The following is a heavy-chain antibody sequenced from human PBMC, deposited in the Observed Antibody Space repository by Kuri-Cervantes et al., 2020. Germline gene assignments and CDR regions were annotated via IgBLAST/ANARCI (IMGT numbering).Heavy chain of an antibody. CDR3: ARGNYYNSGWAHWFDP. CDR2: VSSGGTA. Sequence: ESLKISCAASGFTFSDYYMSWIRQAPGKGLEWIGSVSSGGTAYYNPSLKSRVIIFVDTSKRQFSLKMSSVTAADTAIYYCARGNYYNSGWAHWFDPWGQGALVTVSS. V-gene: IGHV4-59*05. D-gene: IGHD1-26*01. J-gene: IGHJ5*02. CDR1: GFTFSDYY.